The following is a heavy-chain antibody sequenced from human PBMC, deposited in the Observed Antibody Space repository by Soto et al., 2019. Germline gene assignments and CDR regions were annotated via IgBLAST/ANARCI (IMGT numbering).Heavy chain of an antibody. CDR3: ARDWAGMDV. D-gene: IGHD7-27*01. CDR1: GFTFSSYG. J-gene: IGHJ6*02. Sequence: QVQLVESGGGVVQPGRSLRLSCAASGFTFSSYGMHWVRQAPGKGLEWVAIIWYDGSNKYYADSVKGRFTISRDNSKNTRYLQMNSLGAEDTAVYYCARDWAGMDVWGQGTTVTVSS. CDR2: IWYDGSNK. V-gene: IGHV3-33*01.